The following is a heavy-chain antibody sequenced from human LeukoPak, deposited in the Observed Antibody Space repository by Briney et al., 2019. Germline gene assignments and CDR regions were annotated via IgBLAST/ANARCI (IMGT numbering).Heavy chain of an antibody. J-gene: IGHJ4*02. CDR1: GFTFDDYA. D-gene: IGHD2-21*02. Sequence: GGSLRLSCAAPGFTFDDYAMPWVRQAPGKGLEWVSGISWNSGSIGYADSVKGRFTISRDNAKNSLYPQMNSLRAEDTALYYCAKDGGYCGGDCPSPLDYWGQGTLVTVSS. V-gene: IGHV3-9*01. CDR3: AKDGGYCGGDCPSPLDY. CDR2: ISWNSGSI.